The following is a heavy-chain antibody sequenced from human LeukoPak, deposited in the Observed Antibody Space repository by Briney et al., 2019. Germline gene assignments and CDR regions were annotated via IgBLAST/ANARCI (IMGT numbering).Heavy chain of an antibody. V-gene: IGHV4-39*07. Sequence: PSQTLSLTCTVSGGSISSSSYYWGWIRQPPGKGLEWIGSIYYSGSTYYNPSLKSRVTISVDTSKNQFSLKLSSVTAADTAVYYCARRPGNYYLRLRPRVNWFDPWGQGTLVTVSS. J-gene: IGHJ5*02. CDR1: GGSISSSSYY. D-gene: IGHD3-10*01. CDR3: ARRPGNYYLRLRPRVNWFDP. CDR2: IYYSGST.